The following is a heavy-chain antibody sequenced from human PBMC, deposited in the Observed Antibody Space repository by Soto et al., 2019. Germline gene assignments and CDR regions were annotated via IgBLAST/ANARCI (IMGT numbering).Heavy chain of an antibody. D-gene: IGHD4-4*01. V-gene: IGHV4-39*01. J-gene: IGHJ6*02. CDR1: GGSISSSSYY. Sequence: SETLSLTCTVSGGSISSSSYYWGWIRQPPGKGLEWIGSINYSGSTYYNPSLKSRVTISVDTSKNQFSLKLSSVTAADTAVYYCAIGDYSNALFYYYYGMDVWGQGTTVTVSS. CDR2: INYSGST. CDR3: AIGDYSNALFYYYYGMDV.